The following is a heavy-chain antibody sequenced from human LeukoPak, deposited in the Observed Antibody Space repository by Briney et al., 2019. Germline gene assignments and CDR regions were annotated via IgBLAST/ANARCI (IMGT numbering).Heavy chain of an antibody. CDR2: IRGRAYGGAT. Sequence: PGGSLRLSRTASGFTFGDYAMSWFRQAPGKGLEWVGFIRGRAYGGATEFAASVKGRFTISRDDSESIAYLQMNSLKPEDTAVYYCSREGDYSSSWYGTYHFDNWGQGTQVTVSS. D-gene: IGHD6-13*01. V-gene: IGHV3-49*03. J-gene: IGHJ4*02. CDR3: SREGDYSSSWYGTYHFDN. CDR1: GFTFGDYA.